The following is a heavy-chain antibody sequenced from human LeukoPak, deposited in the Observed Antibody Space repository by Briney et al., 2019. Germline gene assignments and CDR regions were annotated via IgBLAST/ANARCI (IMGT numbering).Heavy chain of an antibody. J-gene: IGHJ6*02. CDR2: INTNTGNP. CDR1: GYTFTSYA. Sequence: ASVKVSCKAYGYTFTSYAMNWVRQAPGQGLEWMGWINTNTGNPTYAQGFTGRFVFSLDTSVSTAYLQISSLKAEDTAVYYCARESGTRYSSSWYGYYYGMDVWGQGTTVTVSS. V-gene: IGHV7-4-1*02. CDR3: ARESGTRYSSSWYGYYYGMDV. D-gene: IGHD6-13*01.